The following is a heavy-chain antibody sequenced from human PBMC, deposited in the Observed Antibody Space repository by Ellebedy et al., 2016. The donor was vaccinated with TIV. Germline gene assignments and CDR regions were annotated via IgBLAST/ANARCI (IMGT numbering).Heavy chain of an antibody. J-gene: IGHJ6*02. Sequence: AASVKVSCKASGGTFSNDDITWVRQAPGQGLEWMGGIIPIFGTSNYEQKFQGRVTITADESTSTAYMELSSLRSEDTAVYYCARAPTKVAVAGWYYGMDVWGQGTTVTVSS. D-gene: IGHD2-15*01. CDR2: IIPIFGTS. CDR3: ARAPTKVAVAGWYYGMDV. CDR1: GGTFSNDD. V-gene: IGHV1-69*13.